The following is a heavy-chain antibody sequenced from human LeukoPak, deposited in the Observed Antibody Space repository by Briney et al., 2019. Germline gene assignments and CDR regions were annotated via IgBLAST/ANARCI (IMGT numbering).Heavy chain of an antibody. D-gene: IGHD1-7*01. CDR2: ISGRAGTT. V-gene: IGHV3-23*01. J-gene: IGHJ4*02. Sequence: GGSLRLSCAASGFTFSSYAMSWVRQAPGKGLEWVSAISGRAGTTHYADSVKGRFTISRDNSKNTLYLQMNSLRAEDTAVYYCLTVRKYLRVGWNSSFDYWGQGTLVTVSS. CDR1: GFTFSSYA. CDR3: LTVRKYLRVGWNSSFDY.